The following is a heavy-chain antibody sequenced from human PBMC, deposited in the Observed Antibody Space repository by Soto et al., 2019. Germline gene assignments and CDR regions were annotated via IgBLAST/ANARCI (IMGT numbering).Heavy chain of an antibody. CDR1: GGTFSSYA. Sequence: ASVKVSCKASGGTFSSYAISWVRQAPGQGLEWMGWINPNSGGTNYAQKFQGWVTMTRDTSISTAYMELSRLRSDDTAVYYCARVGAQRAGSDAFDIWGQGTMVTVS. CDR3: ARVGAQRAGSDAFDI. J-gene: IGHJ3*02. D-gene: IGHD6-19*01. CDR2: INPNSGGT. V-gene: IGHV1-2*04.